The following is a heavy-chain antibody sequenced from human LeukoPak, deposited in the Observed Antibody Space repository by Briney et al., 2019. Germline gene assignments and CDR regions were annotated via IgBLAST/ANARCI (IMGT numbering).Heavy chain of an antibody. V-gene: IGHV1-46*01. CDR2: INPSGGST. CDR1: RYTFTSYY. D-gene: IGHD5-18*01. J-gene: IGHJ4*02. CDR3: ARDNSPDTAMELGLQDY. Sequence: ASVKVSCKASRYTFTSYYMHWVRQAPGQRHEWMGIINPSGGSTSYAQKFQGRVTMTRDTSTSTVYMELSSLRSEDTAVYYCARDNSPDTAMELGLQDYWGQGTLVTVSS.